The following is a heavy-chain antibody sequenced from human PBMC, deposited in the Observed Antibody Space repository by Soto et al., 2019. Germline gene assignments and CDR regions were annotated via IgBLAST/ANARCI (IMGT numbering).Heavy chain of an antibody. V-gene: IGHV3-15*01. CDR3: TAAAGSYYYYYYGMDV. CDR2: IKSKTDGGTT. D-gene: IGHD6-13*01. CDR1: GFTFSNAW. J-gene: IGHJ6*02. Sequence: PGGSLRLSCAASGFTFSNAWMSWVRQAPGKGLEWVGRIKSKTDGGTTDYAAPVKGRFTISRDDSKNTLYLQMNSLKTEDTAVYYCTAAAGSYYYYYYGMDVWGQGTTVTV.